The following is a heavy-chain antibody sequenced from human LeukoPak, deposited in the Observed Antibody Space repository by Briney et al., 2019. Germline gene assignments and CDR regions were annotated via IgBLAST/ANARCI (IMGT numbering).Heavy chain of an antibody. CDR2: IYPGDSDI. J-gene: IGHJ5*02. D-gene: IGHD2-15*01. CDR1: GYSLTSYW. Sequence: GESLKISCKGSGYSLTSYWIGWVRQMPGKGLEWMGIIYPGDSDIRYSPSFQGQVTISADKSISTAYLQWSSLKASDTAMYYCARQEYCSGGSCYTWFDPWGQGTLVTVSS. V-gene: IGHV5-51*01. CDR3: ARQEYCSGGSCYTWFDP.